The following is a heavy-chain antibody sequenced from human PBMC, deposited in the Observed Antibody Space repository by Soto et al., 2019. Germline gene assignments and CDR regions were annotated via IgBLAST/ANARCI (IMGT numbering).Heavy chain of an antibody. J-gene: IGHJ1*01. CDR3: ADTREIVVIVAAAEYFQL. V-gene: IGHV2-5*02. D-gene: IGHD3-22*01. CDR2: IYWDDDK. Sequence: QITLKESGPTLVKPTQTLTLTCTFSGFSLSTSGVGVGWIRQPPGKGLEWLALIYWDDDKRYSPSLKSRLTIPKDTAKHQVGLTMTNVDPAVTHAYDGADTREIVVIVAAAEYFQLWGHGTLVTVSS. CDR1: GFSLSTSGVG.